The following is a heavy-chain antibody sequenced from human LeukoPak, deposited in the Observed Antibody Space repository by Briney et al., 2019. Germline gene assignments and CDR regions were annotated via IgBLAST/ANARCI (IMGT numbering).Heavy chain of an antibody. J-gene: IGHJ6*03. V-gene: IGHV3-48*01. CDR1: GFTFSRYS. D-gene: IGHD2-15*01. CDR3: AREGGVYCTGGSCSYYYMDV. CDR2: ISSSSSTI. Sequence: PGGSLRLSCAASGFTFSRYSMNWVRQAPGKGREGVSYISSSSSTIDYADSVKGRFTISRDNAKNSLYLQMNSLRAEDTAVYYCAREGGVYCTGGSCSYYYMDVWGKGTTVTVSS.